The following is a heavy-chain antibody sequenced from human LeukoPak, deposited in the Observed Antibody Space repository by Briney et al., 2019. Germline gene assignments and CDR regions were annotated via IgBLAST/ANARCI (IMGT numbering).Heavy chain of an antibody. CDR3: ARESGVAMVRGVIMGPVDY. V-gene: IGHV1-18*01. J-gene: IGHJ4*02. D-gene: IGHD3-10*01. Sequence: GASVKVSCKASGYTFTSYGISWVRQAPGQGLEWMGWISAYNGNTNYAQKLQGRVTMTTDTSTSTAYMELRSLRSDDTAVYYCARESGVAMVRGVIMGPVDYRGQGTLVTVSS. CDR1: GYTFTSYG. CDR2: ISAYNGNT.